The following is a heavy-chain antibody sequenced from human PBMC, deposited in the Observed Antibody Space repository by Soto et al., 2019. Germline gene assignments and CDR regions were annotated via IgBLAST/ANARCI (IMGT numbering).Heavy chain of an antibody. D-gene: IGHD6-13*01. Sequence: ASVKVSCKASGYTFTSYAMHWVRQAPGQRLEWMGWINAGNGNTKYSQKFQVRVTITRDTSASTAYMELSSLRSEDTAVYYCARDRSWQQLVLGDDWGQGTLVTVSS. J-gene: IGHJ4*02. V-gene: IGHV1-3*01. CDR3: ARDRSWQQLVLGDD. CDR2: INAGNGNT. CDR1: GYTFTSYA.